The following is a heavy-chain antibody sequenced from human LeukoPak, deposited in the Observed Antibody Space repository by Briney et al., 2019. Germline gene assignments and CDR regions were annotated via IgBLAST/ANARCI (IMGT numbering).Heavy chain of an antibody. D-gene: IGHD6-13*01. Sequence: SETLSLTCTVSGGSISSYYWSWIRQPAGKGLEWIGRIYTSGSTNYNPSLKSRVTMSVDTSKNQFSLKLSSVTAADTAVYYCAREGSSWYVRWFAPWGQGTLVTVSS. CDR3: AREGSSWYVRWFAP. CDR2: IYTSGST. CDR1: GGSISSYY. J-gene: IGHJ5*02. V-gene: IGHV4-4*07.